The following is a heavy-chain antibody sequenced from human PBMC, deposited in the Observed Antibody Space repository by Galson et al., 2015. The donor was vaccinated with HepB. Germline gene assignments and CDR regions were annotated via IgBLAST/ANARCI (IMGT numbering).Heavy chain of an antibody. J-gene: IGHJ3*01. Sequence: QSGAEVKKPGESLRISCKASGYTFTTYWIGWVRQMPGKGLEWMGIIYPGDSDTRYSPPFQGQVTISVDKSISTTYLQWSSLEASDTAMFYCARRGYCSGDGCHSNAFDLWGQGTMVTVSS. V-gene: IGHV5-51*01. CDR2: IYPGDSDT. CDR3: ARRGYCSGDGCHSNAFDL. D-gene: IGHD2-15*01. CDR1: GYTFTTYW.